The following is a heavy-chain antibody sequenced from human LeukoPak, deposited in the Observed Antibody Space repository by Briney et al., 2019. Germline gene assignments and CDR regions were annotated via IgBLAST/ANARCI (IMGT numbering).Heavy chain of an antibody. CDR3: ARHGNWEPFDY. Sequence: SETLSLTCVLSGASISSSDYYWAWLRQPPGKGLEWIGTVYYSGSTYYDPSLKSRVTISVDTSKNSFSLNVTSLTAADTAVYYCARHGNWEPFDYWGQGSLVTVSP. CDR1: GASISSSDYY. V-gene: IGHV4-39*01. J-gene: IGHJ4*02. CDR2: VYYSGST. D-gene: IGHD1-1*01.